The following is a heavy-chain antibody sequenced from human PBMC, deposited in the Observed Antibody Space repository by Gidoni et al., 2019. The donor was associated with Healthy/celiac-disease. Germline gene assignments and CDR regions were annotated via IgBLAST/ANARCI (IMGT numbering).Heavy chain of an antibody. Sequence: QVTLKESGPVLVKPTETLTLPCPVSGFSLSTARMGVSWIRQPPGKALEWLAHIFSNDEKSYSTSLKSRLTISKDTSKSQVVLTMTNMDPVDTATYYCARSLRDYYYYYGMDVWGQGTTVTVSS. J-gene: IGHJ6*02. CDR2: IFSNDEK. CDR3: ARSLRDYYYYYGMDV. CDR1: GFSLSTARMG. V-gene: IGHV2-26*01.